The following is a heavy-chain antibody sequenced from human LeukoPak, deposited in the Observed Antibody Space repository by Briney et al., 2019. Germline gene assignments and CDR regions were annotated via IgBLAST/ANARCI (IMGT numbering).Heavy chain of an antibody. V-gene: IGHV3-23*01. CDR3: TKDARATPDGFDF. CDR2: IGRSGADT. D-gene: IGHD2-15*01. Sequence: GGSLRLSCTASGFTFSSYAMNWVRQAPGKGLEWVSGIGRSGADTYYTDSVKGRFTISRDNSKNTLYLQMNNLRGDDTAVFYCTKDARATPDGFDFWGREPSSPSPQ. CDR1: GFTFSSYA. J-gene: IGHJ4*02.